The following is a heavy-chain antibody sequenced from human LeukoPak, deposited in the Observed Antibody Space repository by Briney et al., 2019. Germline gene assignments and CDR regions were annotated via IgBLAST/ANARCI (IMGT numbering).Heavy chain of an antibody. V-gene: IGHV4-61*02. CDR3: ARARYDFWSGSGFDP. CDR2: IYTSGST. J-gene: IGHJ5*02. CDR1: GGSISSGSYY. Sequence: PSQTLSLTCTVSGGSISSGSYYWSWIRQPAGKGLGWIGRIYTSGSTNYNPSLKSRVTISVDTSKNQFSLKLSSVTAADTAVYYCARARYDFWSGSGFDPWGQGTLVTVSS. D-gene: IGHD3-3*01.